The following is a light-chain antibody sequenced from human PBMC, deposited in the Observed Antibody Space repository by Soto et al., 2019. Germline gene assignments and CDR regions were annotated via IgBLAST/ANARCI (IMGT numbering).Light chain of an antibody. V-gene: IGKV3-11*01. J-gene: IGKJ4*01. Sequence: EILLTQSPATLSLSPGEIATLSCRASRSGSMYLAWYQQKPGQAPRLLIYAASNRAPGVPTRFSGSGFGTDFTPTISGLYPDDFAVYYCQSRTPWLTFGGGTKVEIK. CDR2: AAS. CDR3: QSRTPWLT. CDR1: RSGSMY.